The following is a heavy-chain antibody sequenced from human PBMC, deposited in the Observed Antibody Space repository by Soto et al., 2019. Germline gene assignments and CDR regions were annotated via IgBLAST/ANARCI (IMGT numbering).Heavy chain of an antibody. D-gene: IGHD6-13*01. Sequence: EVQLVESGGGLVQPGGSLRLSCAASGFTFSSYWMSWVRQAPGKGLEWVANIKQDGSEKYYVDSVKGRFTISRDNGKNSLYLQMNSLRAEDTAVYYCARRIVEQQLPIQWVYYGMDVWGQGTTVTVSS. CDR1: GFTFSSYW. CDR2: IKQDGSEK. J-gene: IGHJ6*02. CDR3: ARRIVEQQLPIQWVYYGMDV. V-gene: IGHV3-7*05.